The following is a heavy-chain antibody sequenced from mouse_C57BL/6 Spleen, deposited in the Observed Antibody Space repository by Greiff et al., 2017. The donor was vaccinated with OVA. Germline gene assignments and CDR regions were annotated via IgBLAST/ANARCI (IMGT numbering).Heavy chain of an antibody. CDR3: ARVGNYYGSSYDAMDY. V-gene: IGHV5-15*01. Sequence: VTLVASGGGLVQPGGSLKLSCAASGFTFSDYGMAWVRQAPRKGPEWVAFISNLAYSIYYADTVTGRFTISRENAKNTLYLEMSRLRSEDTAMYYCARVGNYYGSSYDAMDYWGQGTSVTVSS. CDR2: ISNLAYSI. D-gene: IGHD1-1*01. CDR1: GFTFSDYG. J-gene: IGHJ4*01.